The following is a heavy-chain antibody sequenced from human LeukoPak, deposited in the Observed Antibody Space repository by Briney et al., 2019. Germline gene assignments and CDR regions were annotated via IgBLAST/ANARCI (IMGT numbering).Heavy chain of an antibody. CDR2: ISGSGGST. V-gene: IGHV3-23*01. D-gene: IGHD6-13*01. CDR3: ARDSGAAADY. Sequence: GGSLRLSCAASGFTFSSYAMSWVRQAPGKGLEWVSAISGSGGSTYYADSVKGRFTISRDISMNTLYLQMNSLRAEDTAVYYCARDSGAAADYWGQGTLVTVSS. J-gene: IGHJ4*02. CDR1: GFTFSSYA.